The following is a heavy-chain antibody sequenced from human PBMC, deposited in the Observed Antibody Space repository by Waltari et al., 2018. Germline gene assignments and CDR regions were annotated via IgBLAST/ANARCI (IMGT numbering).Heavy chain of an antibody. CDR2: IYSGGST. D-gene: IGHD3-22*01. J-gene: IGHJ6*02. CDR3: ARDPSYYDSSGYYYYYYGMDV. CDR1: GFAVSSNY. Sequence: EVQLVESGGGLIQPGGSLRLSCAASGFAVSSNYSSWVRQAPGKGLQWVSGIYSGGSTYYADSVKRRFTISRDNSKNTLYLQMNSLRAEDTAVYYCARDPSYYDSSGYYYYYYGMDVWGQGTTVTVSS. V-gene: IGHV3-53*01.